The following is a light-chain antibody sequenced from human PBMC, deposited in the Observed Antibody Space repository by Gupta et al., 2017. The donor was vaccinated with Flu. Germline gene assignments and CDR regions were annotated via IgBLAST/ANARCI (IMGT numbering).Light chain of an antibody. V-gene: IGLV2-14*01. CDR3: SSYTSNSALYV. CDR1: TSDVGSYNN. J-gene: IGLJ1*01. Sequence: ITISCTGTTSDVGSYNNVSWYQQHPGKAPKLMIYEVSNRPSGVSDRFSGSKSGNTASLTISGLQAEDEADYYCSSYTSNSALYVFGSGTKITVL. CDR2: EVS.